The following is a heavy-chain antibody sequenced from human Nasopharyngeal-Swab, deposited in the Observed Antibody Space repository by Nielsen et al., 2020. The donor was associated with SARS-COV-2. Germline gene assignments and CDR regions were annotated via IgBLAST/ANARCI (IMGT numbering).Heavy chain of an antibody. V-gene: IGHV3-15*07. Sequence: LSLTCAASGFPFSNAWMNWVRQAPGKGLEWVGRIKSKTDGGTTDYAAPVKGRFTISRDDSKNTLYLQMNSLNTEDTAVYYCAKDGGGGVQSIAAAGTHFDYWGQGTLVTVSS. CDR2: IKSKTDGGTT. CDR1: GFPFSNAW. D-gene: IGHD6-13*01. J-gene: IGHJ4*02. CDR3: AKDGGGGVQSIAAAGTHFDY.